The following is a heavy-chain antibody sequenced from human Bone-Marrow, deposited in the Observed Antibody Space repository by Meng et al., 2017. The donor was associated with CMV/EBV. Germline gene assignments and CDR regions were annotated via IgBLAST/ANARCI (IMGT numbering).Heavy chain of an antibody. D-gene: IGHD3-3*01. J-gene: IGHJ6*02. CDR1: GFTFSSYS. Sequence: GGSLRLSCAASGFTFSSYSMNCVRQAPGKGLEWVSSISSSSSYIYYPDSVKGRFTISRDNAKNTLYLQMNSLRAEDTAVYYCARDTTVMRYYDFWSGYPHGMDVWGQGTTVTVSS. V-gene: IGHV3-21*01. CDR2: ISSSSSYI. CDR3: ARDTTVMRYYDFWSGYPHGMDV.